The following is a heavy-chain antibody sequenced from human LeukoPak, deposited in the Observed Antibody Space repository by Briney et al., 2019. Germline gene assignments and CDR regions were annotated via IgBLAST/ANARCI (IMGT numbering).Heavy chain of an antibody. CDR2: IYHSGST. Sequence: PSETLSLTCAVSGGSISSGGYSWSWIRQPPGKGLEWIGYIYHSGSTYYNPSLKSRVTISVDRSKNQFSLKLSSVTAADTAVYYCARAGYCSGGSCYSGFVSPPFDYWGQGTLVTVSS. D-gene: IGHD2-15*01. V-gene: IGHV4-30-2*01. CDR3: ARAGYCSGGSCYSGFVSPPFDY. CDR1: GGSISSGGYS. J-gene: IGHJ4*02.